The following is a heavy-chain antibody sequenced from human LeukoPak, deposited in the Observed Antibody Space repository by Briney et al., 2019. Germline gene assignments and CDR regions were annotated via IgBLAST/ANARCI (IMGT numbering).Heavy chain of an antibody. CDR3: ARAPPRNYALDY. V-gene: IGHV3-30-3*01. CDR2: ISYDGSNK. J-gene: IGHJ4*02. D-gene: IGHD1-7*01. Sequence: GGSLRLSCAASGFTFSSYAMHWVRQAPGKGLEWVAVISYDGSNKYYADSVKGRFTISRDNSKNTLYLQMNSLRAEDTAVYYCARAPPRNYALDYWGQGTLVTVSS. CDR1: GFTFSSYA.